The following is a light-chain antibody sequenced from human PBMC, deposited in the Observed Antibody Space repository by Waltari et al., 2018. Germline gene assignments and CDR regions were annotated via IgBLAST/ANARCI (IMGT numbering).Light chain of an antibody. Sequence: QTVVTQEPSLSVSPGGTVTLTCALSSGSLSTTSYATWYQQTPGQAPRTLVYKANARSSWVPDRFAGSILGNTAALTSTGAQADDESDYYCALYMGSGSWVFGGGTRLTVL. CDR2: KAN. CDR1: SGSLSTTSY. CDR3: ALYMGSGSWV. J-gene: IGLJ3*02. V-gene: IGLV8-61*01.